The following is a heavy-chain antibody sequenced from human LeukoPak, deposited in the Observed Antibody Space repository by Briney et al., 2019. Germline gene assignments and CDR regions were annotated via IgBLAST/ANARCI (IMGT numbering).Heavy chain of an antibody. CDR1: GFTFSSYG. J-gene: IGHJ4*02. V-gene: IGHV3-30*18. D-gene: IGHD6-6*01. CDR3: AKSGDGSSSGVNFDY. CDR2: ISYDGSNK. Sequence: SGGSLRLPCAASGFTFSSYGMHWVRQAPGKGLEWVAVISYDGSNKYYADSVKGRFTISRDNSKDTLYLQMNSLRAEDTAVYYCAKSGDGSSSGVNFDYWGQGTLVTVSS.